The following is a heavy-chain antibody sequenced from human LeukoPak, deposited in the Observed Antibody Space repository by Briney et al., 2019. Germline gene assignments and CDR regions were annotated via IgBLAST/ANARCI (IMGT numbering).Heavy chain of an antibody. CDR2: IIGSGHRT. D-gene: IGHD2-2*01. CDR1: GFTFSTYD. CDR3: AKAHCDTTKCYAGYADS. V-gene: IGHV3-23*01. J-gene: IGHJ4*02. Sequence: PGGSLRLSCAASGFTFSTYDINWVRQAPGKGLEWVSGIIGSGHRTYYADSVKGRFTISRDNSKKTLYLQMNSLRAEDTAVYFCAKAHCDTTKCYAGYADSWGQGTLVTVSS.